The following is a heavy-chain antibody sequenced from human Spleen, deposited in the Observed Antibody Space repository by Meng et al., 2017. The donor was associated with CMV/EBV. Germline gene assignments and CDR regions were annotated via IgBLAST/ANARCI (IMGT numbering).Heavy chain of an antibody. D-gene: IGHD2-2*02. CDR1: GFSFNNAW. J-gene: IGHJ6*02. CDR3: ARTENYCSSTSCYTGDYGMDV. CDR2: TRNKANSYTT. Sequence: GESLKISCAASGFSFNNAWMSWVRQVPGKGLEWVGRTRNKANSYTTEYAASVKGRFTISRDDSKNSLYLQMNSLKTEDTAVYYCARTENYCSSTSCYTGDYGMDVWGQGTMVTVSS. V-gene: IGHV3-72*01.